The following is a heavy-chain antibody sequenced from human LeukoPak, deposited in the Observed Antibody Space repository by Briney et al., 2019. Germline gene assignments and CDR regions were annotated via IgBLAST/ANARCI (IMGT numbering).Heavy chain of an antibody. D-gene: IGHD1-26*01. CDR3: ARGPVGARIDY. V-gene: IGHV3-30*03. Sequence: GGSLRLSCAASGFTFSSYGMHWVRQAPGKGLEWVAVISYDGSNKYYADSVKGRFTISRDNSKNTLYLQMNSLRADDTAVYYCARGPVGARIDYWGQGTLVTVSS. CDR2: ISYDGSNK. J-gene: IGHJ4*02. CDR1: GFTFSSYG.